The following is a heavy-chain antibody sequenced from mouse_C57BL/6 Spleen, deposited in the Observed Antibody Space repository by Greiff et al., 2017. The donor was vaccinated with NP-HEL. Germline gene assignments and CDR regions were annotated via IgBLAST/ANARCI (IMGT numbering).Heavy chain of an antibody. V-gene: IGHV1-63*01. CDR2: IYPGGGYT. J-gene: IGHJ2*01. CDR1: GYTFTNYW. Sequence: QVQLKESGAELVRPGTSVKMSCKASGYTFTNYWIGWAKQRPGHGLEWIGDIYPGGGYTNYNEKFKGKATLTAGKSSSTAYMQFSSLTSEDSAIYYCARWGYDYDGYFDYWGQGTTLTVSS. D-gene: IGHD2-4*01. CDR3: ARWGYDYDGYFDY.